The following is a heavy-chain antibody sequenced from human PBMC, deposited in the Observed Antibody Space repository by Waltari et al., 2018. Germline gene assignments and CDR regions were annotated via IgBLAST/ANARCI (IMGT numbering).Heavy chain of an antibody. Sequence: QLQLQESGPGLVKPSETLSLTCTVSGGSISSSSYYWGWIRQPPGKGLEWIGSIYYSGSTYYNPSLKSRVTISVDTSKNQFSLKLSSVTAADTAVYYCARDPPGYSSSWYVLVGYYYYGMDVWGQGTTVTVSS. CDR1: GGSISSSSYY. CDR2: IYYSGST. CDR3: ARDPPGYSSSWYVLVGYYYYGMDV. D-gene: IGHD6-13*01. J-gene: IGHJ6*02. V-gene: IGHV4-39*07.